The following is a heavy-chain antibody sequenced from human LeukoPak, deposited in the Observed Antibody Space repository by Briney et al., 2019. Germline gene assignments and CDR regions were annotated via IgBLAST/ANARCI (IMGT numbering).Heavy chain of an antibody. V-gene: IGHV3-33*06. Sequence: PGRSLRLSCAASGFTFSNYGIHWVRQAPGKGLEWVAVIWYDGSEKDYADSVKGRFTISRDNSKNTLYLQMNSLRAEDTAVYYCAKPRETYYYGSVVYWGQGTLVTVSS. CDR1: GFTFSNYG. D-gene: IGHD3-10*01. J-gene: IGHJ4*02. CDR2: IWYDGSEK. CDR3: AKPRETYYYGSVVY.